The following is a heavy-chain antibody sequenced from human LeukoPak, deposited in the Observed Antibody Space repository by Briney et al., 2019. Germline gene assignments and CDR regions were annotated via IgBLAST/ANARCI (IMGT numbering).Heavy chain of an antibody. D-gene: IGHD5-24*01. Sequence: ASVKVSCKASGYTFTGYYIHWVRQAPGQGLEWMGWINPNSGGTNYAQKFQGRVTMTRDTSIATAYMELSRLRSDDTAVYYCARDQGEMATIPDYWGQGTLVTVSS. CDR3: ARDQGEMATIPDY. CDR1: GYTFTGYY. J-gene: IGHJ4*02. CDR2: INPNSGGT. V-gene: IGHV1-2*02.